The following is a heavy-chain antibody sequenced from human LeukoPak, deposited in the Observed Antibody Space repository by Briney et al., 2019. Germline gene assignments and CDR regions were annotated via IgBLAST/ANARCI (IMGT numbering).Heavy chain of an antibody. D-gene: IGHD3-10*01. V-gene: IGHV4-59*01. Sequence: SETLSLTCTVSGGSISSYYWSWIRQPPGKGLEWIGYIYYSGSTNYIPSLKSRVTISVDTSKNQFSLKLSSVTAADTAVYYCARGRRTMVRGVSKYWFDPWGQGTLVTVSS. CDR3: ARGRRTMVRGVSKYWFDP. CDR2: IYYSGST. J-gene: IGHJ5*02. CDR1: GGSISSYY.